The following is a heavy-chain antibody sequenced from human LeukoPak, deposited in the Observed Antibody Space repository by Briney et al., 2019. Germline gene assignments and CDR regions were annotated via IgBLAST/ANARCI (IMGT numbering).Heavy chain of an antibody. CDR3: AKDAAANVDYPYYFDY. CDR1: GFTFSTYW. CDR2: IRGSGVTT. J-gene: IGHJ4*02. D-gene: IGHD4-11*01. Sequence: PGGSLRLSCAASGFTFSTYWMSWVRQAPGKGLEWVSAIRGSGVTTYYADSVKGRFTISRDNSRTTLYLLMNSQRAEDTAVYYCAKDAAANVDYPYYFDYWGQGALVTVSS. V-gene: IGHV3-23*01.